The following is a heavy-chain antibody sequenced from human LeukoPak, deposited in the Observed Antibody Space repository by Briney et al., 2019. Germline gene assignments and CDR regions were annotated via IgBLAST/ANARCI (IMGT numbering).Heavy chain of an antibody. J-gene: IGHJ5*02. Sequence: GGSLRLSCAASGFTFSSYGMHWVREAPGKGLEGVAFIRYDGSNKYYADSVKGRFTISRDNSKNPLYLQMNSLRAEDTAVYYCAKGLLRFLEWSGFDPWGQGTLVTVSS. CDR1: GFTFSSYG. CDR3: AKGLLRFLEWSGFDP. D-gene: IGHD3-3*01. CDR2: IRYDGSNK. V-gene: IGHV3-30*02.